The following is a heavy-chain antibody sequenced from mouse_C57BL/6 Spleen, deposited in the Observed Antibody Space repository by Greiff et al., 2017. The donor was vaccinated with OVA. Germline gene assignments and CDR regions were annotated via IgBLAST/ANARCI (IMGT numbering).Heavy chain of an antibody. V-gene: IGHV1-15*01. J-gene: IGHJ2*01. Sequence: QVQLQQSGAELVRPGASVTLSCKASGYTFTDYEMHWVKQTPVHGLEWIGAIDPETGGTAYNQKFKGKAILTADKSSSTAYMELRSLTSEDSAVYYCTRGVNFYYFDYWGQGTTLTVSS. D-gene: IGHD1-3*01. CDR3: TRGVNFYYFDY. CDR1: GYTFTDYE. CDR2: IDPETGGT.